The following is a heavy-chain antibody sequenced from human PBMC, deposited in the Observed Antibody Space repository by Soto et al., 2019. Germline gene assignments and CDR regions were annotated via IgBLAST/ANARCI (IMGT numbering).Heavy chain of an antibody. V-gene: IGHV1-69*01. CDR2: IIPICGTT. J-gene: IGHJ6*02. CDR1: GGTFSNDA. D-gene: IGHD3-10*01. Sequence: QEQLVQAGAEVKKPGSSVRISCRASGGTFSNDAVSWVRQAPGQGLQWVGGIIPICGTTHYAQKFQGRVTITADESTATAYMELRSVTSEDTAVYYCAPGLRTGNYGMDVWGQGTAVTVSS. CDR3: APGLRTGNYGMDV.